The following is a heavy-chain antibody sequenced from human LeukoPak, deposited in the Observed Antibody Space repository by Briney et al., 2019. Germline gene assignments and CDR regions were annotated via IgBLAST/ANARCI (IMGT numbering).Heavy chain of an antibody. J-gene: IGHJ6*03. CDR2: IRYDGSNK. V-gene: IGHV3-30*02. CDR1: GFTFSSYG. D-gene: IGHD3-10*01. CDR3: AKRGRGSGSTLYYYYYMDV. Sequence: GGSLRPSCAASGFTFSSYGMHWVRQAPGKGLEWVAFIRYDGSNKYYADSVKGRFTISRDNSKNTPYLQMNSLRAEDTAVYYCAKRGRGSGSTLYYYYYMDVWGKGTTVTVSS.